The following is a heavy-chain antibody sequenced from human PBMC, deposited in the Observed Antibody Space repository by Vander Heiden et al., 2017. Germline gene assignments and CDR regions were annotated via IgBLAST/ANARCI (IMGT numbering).Heavy chain of an antibody. CDR1: GFTLKTYG. CDR2: ISYEGSNE. V-gene: IGHV3-30*18. Sequence: QVQLVEPGGGVVQPGKSLRLSCAVSGFTLKTYGMHWVRQAPGKGLEWVAFISYEGSNEFYADAVRGRFAISRDISKNTLFLQMNNLRVDDTATYYCAKGQYSSTTGWLDPWGQGTLVTVSS. J-gene: IGHJ5*02. CDR3: AKGQYSSTTGWLDP. D-gene: IGHD6-13*01.